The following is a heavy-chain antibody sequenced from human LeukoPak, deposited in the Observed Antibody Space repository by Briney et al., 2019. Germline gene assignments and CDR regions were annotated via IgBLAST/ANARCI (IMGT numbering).Heavy chain of an antibody. D-gene: IGHD5-18*01. V-gene: IGHV3-15*01. J-gene: IGHJ4*02. Sequence: GGSLRLSCAGSAFTFSNAWMTWVRQAPGKGLEWVGRIISNAYGGATDYAIPVKGRFTISRDDSKNTLYLQMNSLRAEDTAIYYCAKELGTAMVNFPIDYWGQGTLVTVSS. CDR1: AFTFSNAW. CDR3: AKELGTAMVNFPIDY. CDR2: IISNAYGGAT.